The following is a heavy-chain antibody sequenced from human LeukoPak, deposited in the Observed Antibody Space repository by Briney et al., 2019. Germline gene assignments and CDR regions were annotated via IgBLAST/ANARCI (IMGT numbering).Heavy chain of an antibody. D-gene: IGHD3-16*01. CDR2: IRSRAYGATT. CDR1: GFTFGDYA. Sequence: GGSLRLSCTASGFTFGDYALSWFRQAPGKGLEWVAFIRSRAYGATTEYAASVKDRFTISRDDSESIAYLHVNSLKTGDTAVYYCTRVASRVMTTYYFDYWGQGALVTVSS. V-gene: IGHV3-49*03. J-gene: IGHJ4*02. CDR3: TRVASRVMTTYYFDY.